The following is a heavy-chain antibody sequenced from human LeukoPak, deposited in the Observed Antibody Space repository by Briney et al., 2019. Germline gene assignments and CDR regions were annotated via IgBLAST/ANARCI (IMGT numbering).Heavy chain of an antibody. CDR1: GFTFSSYA. CDR3: ARSGQLSFFSA. D-gene: IGHD6-13*01. J-gene: IGHJ5*02. Sequence: PGGSLRLSCAASGFTFSSYAMHWVRQAPGKGLEWVAVISYDGRNKYYADSVKGRFTISRDNSKNTLYLQMNSLRAEDTAVYYCARSGQLSFFSAWGQGTLVTVSS. CDR2: ISYDGRNK. V-gene: IGHV3-30*04.